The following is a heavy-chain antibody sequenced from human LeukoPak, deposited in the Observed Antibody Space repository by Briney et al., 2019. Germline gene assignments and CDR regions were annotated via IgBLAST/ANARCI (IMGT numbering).Heavy chain of an antibody. Sequence: GASVKVSCKTSGYTFTNYGLSWVRQAPGQGLEWMGWISPYNDNTNYAQKFQGRVTMTRDTSISTAYMELSRLRSDDTAVYYCARPQAPSLLWFGELTYDAFDIWGQGTMVTVSS. V-gene: IGHV1-18*01. D-gene: IGHD3-10*01. CDR2: ISPYNDNT. CDR3: ARPQAPSLLWFGELTYDAFDI. J-gene: IGHJ3*02. CDR1: GYTFTNYG.